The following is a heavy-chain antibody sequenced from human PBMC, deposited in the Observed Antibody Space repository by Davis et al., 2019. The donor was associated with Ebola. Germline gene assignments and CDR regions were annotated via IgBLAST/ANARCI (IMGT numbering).Heavy chain of an antibody. CDR2: IYYSGST. CDR3: ARDYGDIVATIYDH. J-gene: IGHJ4*02. V-gene: IGHV4-59*01. D-gene: IGHD5-12*01. CDR1: GGSISSYY. Sequence: PGGSLRLSCTVSGGSISSYYWSWIRQPPGKGLEWIGYIYYSGSTNYNPSLKSRVTISVDTSKNQFSLKLSSVTAADTAVYYCARDYGDIVATIYDHWGQGTLVTVSS.